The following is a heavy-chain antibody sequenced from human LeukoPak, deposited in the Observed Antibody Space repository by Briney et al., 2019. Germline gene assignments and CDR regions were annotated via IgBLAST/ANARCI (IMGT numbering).Heavy chain of an antibody. CDR3: ASSVWELHGRDY. J-gene: IGHJ4*02. CDR1: GFTFSSYS. V-gene: IGHV3-21*01. Sequence: GGSLRLSCAASGFTFSSYSMNWVRQAPGKGLEWVSSISSSSSYIYYADSVKGRFTISRDNAKNSLYLQMNSLRAEDTAVYYCASSVWELHGRDYWGQGTLVTVSS. CDR2: ISSSSSYI. D-gene: IGHD1-26*01.